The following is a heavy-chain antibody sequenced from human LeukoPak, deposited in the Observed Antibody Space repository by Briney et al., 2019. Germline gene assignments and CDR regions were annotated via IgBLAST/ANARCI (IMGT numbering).Heavy chain of an antibody. Sequence: GGSLRLSCVVSTFTFNDPYMDWVRQVPGKGLVWVSRINDDGSATFYADSVKGRFTISRDNSKNTLYLQMNSLRAEDTAVYYCAKDQRGYSSGWYYFDYWGQGTLVTVSS. V-gene: IGHV3-74*01. CDR1: TFTFNDPY. CDR3: AKDQRGYSSGWYYFDY. J-gene: IGHJ4*02. CDR2: INDDGSAT. D-gene: IGHD6-19*01.